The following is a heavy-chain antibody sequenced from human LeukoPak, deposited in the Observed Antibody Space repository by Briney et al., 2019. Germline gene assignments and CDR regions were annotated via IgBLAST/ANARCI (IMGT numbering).Heavy chain of an antibody. CDR1: GFTFSTRG. CDR3: AKMLAAAGAYYFDY. D-gene: IGHD6-13*01. CDR2: IWYDGSNK. J-gene: IGHJ4*02. V-gene: IGHV3-33*06. Sequence: QPGRSLRLSCAASGFTFSTRGMHWVRQSPGKGLEWVALIWYDGSNKLYADSVKGRFTISRDNSKNTVYVQMNSLRAEDTAVYYCAKMLAAAGAYYFDYWGQGTLVTVSS.